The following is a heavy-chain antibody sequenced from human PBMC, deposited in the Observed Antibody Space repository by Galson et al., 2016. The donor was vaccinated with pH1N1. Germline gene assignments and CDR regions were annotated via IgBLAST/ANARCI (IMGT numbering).Heavy chain of an antibody. Sequence: PALVKPTQTLTLTCTVSGFSLDTSGVGVGWIRQPPGKALEWLGDICWNDEKGYNPTRRNSLTITKDASKNQVVLTMTNVDPVDTATYFCAHRRSPYVDFCGGPNWFDSWGQGTLVIVSS. J-gene: IGHJ5*01. V-gene: IGHV2-5*01. CDR1: GFSLDTSGVG. D-gene: IGHD3-3*01. CDR3: AHRRSPYVDFCGGPNWFDS. CDR2: ICWNDEK.